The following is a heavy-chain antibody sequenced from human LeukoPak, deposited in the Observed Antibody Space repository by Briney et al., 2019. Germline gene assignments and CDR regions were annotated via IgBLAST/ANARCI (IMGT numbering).Heavy chain of an antibody. Sequence: SETLSLTCTVSGGSISSYYWSWIRQPPGKGLEWIGYIYYSGSTNYNPSLKSRVTISVDTSKSQFSLKLSSVTAADTAMYYCTRGLTTYYFDHWGQGTLVTVSS. CDR3: TRGLTTYYFDH. J-gene: IGHJ4*02. CDR2: IYYSGST. D-gene: IGHD3-3*01. CDR1: GGSISSYY. V-gene: IGHV4-59*01.